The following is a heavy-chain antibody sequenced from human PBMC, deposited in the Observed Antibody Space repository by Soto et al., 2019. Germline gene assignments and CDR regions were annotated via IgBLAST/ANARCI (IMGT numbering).Heavy chain of an antibody. CDR2: LTDNGGGT. J-gene: IGHJ4*02. Sequence: VQLLESGGGLVQPGGSLRLSCEASGFTFSAYAMSWVRQAPGKGLEWVSALTDNGGGTYYADSVKGRFTVARDNFKNTLYLQMNSLRAEDTAIYYCAKVVVPPSSGYYFDYWGQGALVTVSS. V-gene: IGHV3-23*01. CDR1: GFTFSAYA. CDR3: AKVVVPPSSGYYFDY. D-gene: IGHD3-22*01.